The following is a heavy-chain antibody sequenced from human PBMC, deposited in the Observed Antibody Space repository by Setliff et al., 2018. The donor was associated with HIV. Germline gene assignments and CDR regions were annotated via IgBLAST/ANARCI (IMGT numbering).Heavy chain of an antibody. V-gene: IGHV4-34*01. CDR2: ITHSGST. Sequence: SETLSLTCGVSGYSLTSGYYWGWIRQSPGKGLEWIGEITHSGSTNYNPSLKSRVTISIDTSKNQFSLKVNSVTAADTAVYYCATDGGLWFGRHSYLQNWGQGTLVTVSS. CDR3: ATDGGLWFGRHSYLQN. D-gene: IGHD3-10*01. CDR1: GYSLTSGYY. J-gene: IGHJ1*01.